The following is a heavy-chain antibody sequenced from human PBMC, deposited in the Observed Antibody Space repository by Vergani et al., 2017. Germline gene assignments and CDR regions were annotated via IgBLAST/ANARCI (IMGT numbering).Heavy chain of an antibody. J-gene: IGHJ5*02. CDR3: ARSGDEDGYNYYNWFDP. V-gene: IGHV1-69*01. D-gene: IGHD5-24*01. CDR1: GGTFSSYA. CDR2: IIPIFGTA. Sequence: QVQLVQSGAEVKKPGSSVKVSCKASGGTFSSYAISWVRQAPGQGLEWMGGIIPIFGTAKYAQKFRGRVTITADESTSTAYMALSSLRSEDKAVYYCARSGDEDGYNYYNWFDPWGQGTLVTVSS.